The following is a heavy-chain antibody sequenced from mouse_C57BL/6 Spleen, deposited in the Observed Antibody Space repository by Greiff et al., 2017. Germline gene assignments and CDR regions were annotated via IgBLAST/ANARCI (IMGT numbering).Heavy chain of an antibody. CDR1: GYTFTSYT. CDR2: INPSSGYT. CDR3: ARDDGYWFAY. D-gene: IGHD2-3*01. V-gene: IGHV1-4*01. Sequence: VQLVESGAELARPGASVKMSCKASGYTFTSYTMHWVKQRPGQGLEWIGYINPSSGYTKYNQKFKDKATLTADKSSSTAYMQLSSLTSEDSAVYYCARDDGYWFAYWGQGTLVTVSA. J-gene: IGHJ3*01.